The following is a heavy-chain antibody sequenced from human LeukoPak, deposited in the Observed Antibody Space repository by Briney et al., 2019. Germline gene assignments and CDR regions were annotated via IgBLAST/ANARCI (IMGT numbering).Heavy chain of an antibody. D-gene: IGHD6-19*01. CDR3: AKESVAGSHFDY. CDR1: GFTFSSYG. Sequence: GRSLRLSCAASGFTFSSYGKHWVRQAPGKGLEWVAVISYDGSNKYYADSVRGRFTISRDNSKNTLYLQMNSLRAEDTAVYYCAKESVAGSHFDYWGQGTLVTVSS. CDR2: ISYDGSNK. J-gene: IGHJ4*02. V-gene: IGHV3-30*18.